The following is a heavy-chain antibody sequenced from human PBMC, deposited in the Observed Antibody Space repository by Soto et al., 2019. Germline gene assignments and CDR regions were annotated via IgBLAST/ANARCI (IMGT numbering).Heavy chain of an antibody. V-gene: IGHV6-1*01. D-gene: IGHD1-7*01. J-gene: IGHJ6*02. CDR1: GDSVSSNSAA. CDR3: ARDPRGTTGGRYYYYGMDV. CDR2: TYYRSKWYN. Sequence: SQTLSLTCAISGDSVSSNSAAWNWIRQSPSRGLEWLGRTYYRSKWYNDYAVSVKSRITINPDTSKNQFSLQLNSVTPEDTAVYYCARDPRGTTGGRYYYYGMDVWGQGTTVTVS.